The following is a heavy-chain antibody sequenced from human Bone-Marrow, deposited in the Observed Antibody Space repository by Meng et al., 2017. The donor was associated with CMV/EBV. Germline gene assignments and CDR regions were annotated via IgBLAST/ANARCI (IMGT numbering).Heavy chain of an antibody. CDR2: IKQDGSEK. CDR3: ASSYSSRSLLGFDY. V-gene: IGHV3-7*01. CDR1: GFTFSSYW. D-gene: IGHD6-13*01. J-gene: IGHJ4*03. Sequence: GGSLRLSCAAPGFTFSSYWMSWVRQAPGKGLEWVANIKQDGSEKYYVDSVKGRFTISRDNAKNSLYLQMNSLRAEDTAVYYCASSYSSRSLLGFDYWGQGTTVTVSS.